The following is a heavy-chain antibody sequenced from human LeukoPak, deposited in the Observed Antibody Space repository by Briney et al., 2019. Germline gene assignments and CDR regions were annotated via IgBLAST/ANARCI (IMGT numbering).Heavy chain of an antibody. CDR2: INHSGST. J-gene: IGHJ4*02. Sequence: SETLSLTCTVSGGSISSGNYYWSWIRQPPGKGLEWIGEINHSGSTNYNPSLKSRVTISVDTSKNQFSLKLSSVTAADTAVYYCARHGPAVSFWGPRTHFDYWGQGTLVTVSS. D-gene: IGHD3-16*01. CDR3: ARHGPAVSFWGPRTHFDY. CDR1: GGSISSGNYY. V-gene: IGHV4-39*01.